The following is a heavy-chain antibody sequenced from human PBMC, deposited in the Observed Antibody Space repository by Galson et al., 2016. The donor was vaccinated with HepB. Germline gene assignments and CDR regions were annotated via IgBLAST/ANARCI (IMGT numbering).Heavy chain of an antibody. V-gene: IGHV4-34*01. CDR3: AREESNHLDP. J-gene: IGHJ5*02. CDR2: VHYSGNT. D-gene: IGHD1-14*01. Sequence: ETLSLTCGVYGGSFSGSFNNYFWTWIRQPPGKGLEWIGEVHYSGNTNYNPSLKSRVTISIDTSKNQFSLKLTSVTAADTAVYYCAREESNHLDPWGQGIPVTVSS. CDR1: GGSFSGSFNNYF.